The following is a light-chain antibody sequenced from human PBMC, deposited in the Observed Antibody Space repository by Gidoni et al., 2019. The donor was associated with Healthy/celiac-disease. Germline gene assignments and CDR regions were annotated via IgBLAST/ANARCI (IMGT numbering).Light chain of an antibody. V-gene: IGKV1-39*01. CDR2: AAS. J-gene: IGKJ2*01. Sequence: IKMTQSPSSLSASVGDRATITARASQSISSYLNWYQQKPGKAPKLLIYAASSLQSGVPSRFSGSGSGTDFTLTISSLQPEDFATYYCQQSYSTPITFGQGTSLEIK. CDR3: QQSYSTPIT. CDR1: QSISSY.